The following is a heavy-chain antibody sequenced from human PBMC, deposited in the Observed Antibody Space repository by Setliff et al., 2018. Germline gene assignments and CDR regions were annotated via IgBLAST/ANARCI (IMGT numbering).Heavy chain of an antibody. Sequence: PSETLSLTCTVSGGSISSYDYYWGWVRQPAGKELEWIGQIYTSWSTNYNPSLKSRVTISLDTSKNQFSLSLTSVTAEDTAVYYCARMSGFQYIDVWDKGTTVTVSS. J-gene: IGHJ6*03. CDR3: ARMSGFQYIDV. D-gene: IGHD3-3*01. CDR2: IYTSWST. CDR1: GGSISSYDYY. V-gene: IGHV4-61*09.